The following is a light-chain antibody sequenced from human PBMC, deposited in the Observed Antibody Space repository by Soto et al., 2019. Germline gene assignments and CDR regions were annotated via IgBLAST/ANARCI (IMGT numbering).Light chain of an antibody. CDR3: QHYDASPIT. J-gene: IGKJ5*01. CDR1: QGISSY. CDR2: SAS. V-gene: IGKV1-NL1*01. Sequence: DIQLTQSPSSLSSSVGYRFTITCRVSQGISSYLNWYRQKPGKVPKLLIYSASSLESGVPARFSGSGSGTDFTLTISSLEPEDFALYYCQHYDASPITFGQGTRLEIK.